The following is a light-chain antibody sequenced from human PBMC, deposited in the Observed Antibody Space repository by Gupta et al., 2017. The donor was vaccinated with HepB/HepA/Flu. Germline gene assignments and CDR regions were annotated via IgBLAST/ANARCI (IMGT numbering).Light chain of an antibody. V-gene: IGKV3D-20*01. CDR1: QSVSHSY. J-gene: IGKJ3*01. CDR3: QQYGNPPQT. Sequence: EIVLTQSPAILSLSPGDRATLSCGASQSVSHSYVAWYQHKPGLAPRLLIHDASTRATGIPYRFGGSKSGTNFTLTIRRLEPEDFAVYFCQQYGNPPQTFGPGTKVEFK. CDR2: DAS.